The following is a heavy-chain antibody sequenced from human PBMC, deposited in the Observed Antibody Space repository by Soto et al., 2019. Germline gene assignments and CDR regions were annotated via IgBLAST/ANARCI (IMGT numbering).Heavy chain of an antibody. V-gene: IGHV3-53*01. J-gene: IGHJ3*02. CDR2: IYSGGST. Sequence: GGSLRLSCAASGFTVSSNYMSWVRQAPGKGLEWVSVIYSGGSTYYADSVKGRFTISRDNSKNTLCLQMNSLRAEDTAVYYCAREASSGWSGGDDAFDIWGQGTMVTVS. D-gene: IGHD6-19*01. CDR3: AREASSGWSGGDDAFDI. CDR1: GFTVSSNY.